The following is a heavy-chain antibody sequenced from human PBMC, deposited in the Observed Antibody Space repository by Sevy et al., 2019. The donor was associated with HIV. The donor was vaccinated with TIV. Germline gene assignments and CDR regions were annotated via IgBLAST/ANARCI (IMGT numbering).Heavy chain of an antibody. Sequence: GESLKISCAASGFTFRTYALHWVRQAPGRGLEWLALISSNGDNAFYATSVRGRLTVSRDNSMNTLSLQMSSLTAEDTAVYYCARGPEWELTSFLSHWGQGTLVTVSS. CDR2: ISSNGDNA. CDR3: ARGPEWELTSFLSH. V-gene: IGHV3-30-3*01. D-gene: IGHD1-26*01. CDR1: GFTFRTYA. J-gene: IGHJ4*02.